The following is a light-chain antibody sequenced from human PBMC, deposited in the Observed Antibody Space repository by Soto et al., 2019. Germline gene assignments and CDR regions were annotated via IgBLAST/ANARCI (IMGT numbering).Light chain of an antibody. CDR3: QQFNNWLWT. CDR2: GAS. J-gene: IGKJ1*01. Sequence: EIVMTQSPATLSVSPGERATLSCRASQSISSNLAWYQQKPGQAPRLLIYGASTRVTGIPARFSGSGSGTEFTLTISSLQSEDFAVYYCQQFNNWLWTFGQGPKVEIK. V-gene: IGKV3-15*01. CDR1: QSISSN.